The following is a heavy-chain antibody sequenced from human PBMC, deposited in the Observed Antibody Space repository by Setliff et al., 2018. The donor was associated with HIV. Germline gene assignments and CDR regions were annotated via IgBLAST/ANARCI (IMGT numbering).Heavy chain of an antibody. Sequence: PGGSLRLSCAASGFTFSDCYMNWIRQAPGRGLEWISYIGVGVNTIYYTDSVKGRFTISRDNAKNSLYLQMNSLRAEDTAVYYCATSPAAMSYFDYWGQGALVTVSS. V-gene: IGHV3-11*04. CDR3: ATSPAAMSYFDY. CDR2: IGVGVNTI. D-gene: IGHD2-2*01. J-gene: IGHJ4*02. CDR1: GFTFSDCY.